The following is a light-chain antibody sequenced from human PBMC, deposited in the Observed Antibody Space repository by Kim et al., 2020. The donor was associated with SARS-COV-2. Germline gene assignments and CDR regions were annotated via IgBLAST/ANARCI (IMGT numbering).Light chain of an antibody. V-gene: IGLV2-11*01. CDR3: CSYAGTYTFV. CDR2: DVT. CDR1: SSDVGGYNY. Sequence: QSALTQPRSVSGSPGQSVTISFTGTSSDVGGYNYVSWYQQHPGKAPKLMIYDVTKRPSGVPDRFYGSKSGNTASLTISGLQAEDEADYYCCSYAGTYTFVFGGGTKVTVL. J-gene: IGLJ2*01.